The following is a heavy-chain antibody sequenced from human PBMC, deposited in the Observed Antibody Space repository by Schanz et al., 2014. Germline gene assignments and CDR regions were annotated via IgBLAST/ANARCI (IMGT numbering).Heavy chain of an antibody. Sequence: QVQLVESGGGVVRPGRSLRLSCAASGFTFSNYGMHWVRQAPGKGLEWVAVISYDGSDKFYADSVKGRFTISRDNSNNTLSLQMNSLRNEDTAVYYCAKDRGGDYEVSYYYGMDVWGQGTTFTVSS. CDR1: GFTFSNYG. J-gene: IGHJ6*02. CDR3: AKDRGGDYEVSYYYGMDV. D-gene: IGHD4-17*01. V-gene: IGHV3-30*18. CDR2: ISYDGSDK.